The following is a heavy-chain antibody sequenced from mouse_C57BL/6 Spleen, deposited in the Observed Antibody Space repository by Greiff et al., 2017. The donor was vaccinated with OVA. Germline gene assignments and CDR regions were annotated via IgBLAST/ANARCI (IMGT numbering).Heavy chain of an antibody. J-gene: IGHJ2*01. CDR3: AREDYDERGLFDY. D-gene: IGHD2-4*01. Sequence: EVKLVESGGGLVKPGGSLKLSCAASGFTFSDYGMHWVRQAPEKGLEWVAYISSGSSTIYYADTVKGRFTISRDNAKNTLFLQMTSLRSEDTAMYYCAREDYDERGLFDYWGQGTTLTVSS. CDR2: ISSGSSTI. CDR1: GFTFSDYG. V-gene: IGHV5-17*01.